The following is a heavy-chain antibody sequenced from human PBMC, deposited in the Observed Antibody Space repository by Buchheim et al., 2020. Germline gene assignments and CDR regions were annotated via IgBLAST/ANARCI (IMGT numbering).Heavy chain of an antibody. CDR1: GFTFSSYA. CDR3: AEAIRASDY. CDR2: ISDSGVTT. Sequence: EVQLLESGGGLVQPGGSLRLSCAASGFTFSSYAMSWVRQVPGKGLEWVSSISDSGVTTSFADSVKGRFTISRDDSKNTLYLQMNSLRAEDTAVYYCAEAIRASDYWGQGTL. V-gene: IGHV3-23*01. D-gene: IGHD3-10*01. J-gene: IGHJ4*02.